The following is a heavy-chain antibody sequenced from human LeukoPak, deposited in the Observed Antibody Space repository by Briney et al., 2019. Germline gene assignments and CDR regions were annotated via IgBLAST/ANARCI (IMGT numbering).Heavy chain of an antibody. CDR1: GGSISSGSYY. CDR3: ARQGFSSTWESDY. CDR2: IYYSGST. Sequence: SETLSLTCTVSGGSISSGSYYWGWIRQPPGKGLEWIGYIYYSGSTYYNPSLKSRVTISVDTSKNQFSLKLSSVTAADTAVYYCARQGFSSTWESDYWGQGTLVTVSS. D-gene: IGHD6-13*01. V-gene: IGHV4-39*01. J-gene: IGHJ4*02.